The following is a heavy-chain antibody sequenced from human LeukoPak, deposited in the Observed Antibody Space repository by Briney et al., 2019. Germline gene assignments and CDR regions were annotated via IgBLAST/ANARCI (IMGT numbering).Heavy chain of an antibody. D-gene: IGHD1-1*01. CDR3: AKEGDTGAAYYYYYMDV. Sequence: PGGSLTLSCAASGFTFSSYGMHWVRQAPGKGLEWVAVIWYDGSNIYYADPARGRFTISRDNSKNPLFVQMNGRRAEDTAVYYCAKEGDTGAAYYYYYMDVWEKGTTVTVSS. V-gene: IGHV3-33*02. CDR2: IWYDGSNI. CDR1: GFTFSSYG. J-gene: IGHJ6*03.